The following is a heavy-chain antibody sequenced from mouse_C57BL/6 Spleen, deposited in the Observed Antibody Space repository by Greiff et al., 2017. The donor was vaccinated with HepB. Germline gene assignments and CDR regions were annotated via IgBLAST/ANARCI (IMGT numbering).Heavy chain of an antibody. CDR2: INPSNGGT. CDR1: GYTFTSYW. Sequence: QVQLQQPGTELVKPGASVKLSCKASGYTFTSYWMHGVKQRPGQGLEWIGNINPSNGGTNYIEKFKSKATLTVDKSSSTAYMQLSSLTSEDSAVYFCARGQLRLRFFFDYWGQGTTLTVCS. V-gene: IGHV1-53*01. CDR3: ARGQLRLRFFFDY. J-gene: IGHJ2*01. D-gene: IGHD3-2*01.